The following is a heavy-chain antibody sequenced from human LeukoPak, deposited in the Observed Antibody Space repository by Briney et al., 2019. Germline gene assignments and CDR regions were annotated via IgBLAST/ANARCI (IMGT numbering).Heavy chain of an antibody. D-gene: IGHD6-13*01. CDR1: GFTFSSYW. Sequence: GGSLRLSCAASGFTFSSYWMNWVRQAPGKGLEWVANIKKDGSERYYVDSVKGRFTISRDNTKKSLYLQMNSLRAEDTAVYYCARGGSSRGIDYWGQGTLVTVSS. V-gene: IGHV3-7*01. CDR2: IKKDGSER. CDR3: ARGGSSRGIDY. J-gene: IGHJ4*02.